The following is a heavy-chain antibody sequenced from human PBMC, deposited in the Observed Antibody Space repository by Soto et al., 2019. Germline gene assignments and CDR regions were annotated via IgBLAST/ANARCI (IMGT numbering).Heavy chain of an antibody. V-gene: IGHV1-3*01. D-gene: IGHD5-18*01. J-gene: IGHJ4*02. CDR3: ARGLNGYLHYFDY. CDR1: GYTFTSYA. Sequence: QVQLVQSGAEVKKPGASVKVSCKASGYTFTSYAMHWVRQAPGQRLEWMGWINAGNGNTKYSQKFQGRVTITRDTSASIAYMELSSLRSEDTAVYYCARGLNGYLHYFDYWGQGTPVTVSS. CDR2: INAGNGNT.